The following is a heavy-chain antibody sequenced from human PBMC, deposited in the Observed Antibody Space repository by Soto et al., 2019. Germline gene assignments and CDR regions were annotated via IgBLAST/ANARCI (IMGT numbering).Heavy chain of an antibody. CDR1: GGSINSGGYY. J-gene: IGHJ5*02. CDR3: ARVRAGFFWSGRRHNWFDP. V-gene: IGHV4-31*03. Sequence: QVQLQESGPVLVKPSQTLSLTCTVSGGSINSGGYYWSWIRQHPGKRLEWIAYIYYSGSTYYNPSTKSRVTMSLDTSKNRFSLKPTSVAASDPAVYYCARVRAGFFWSGRRHNWFDPWGQGTLVTVSS. CDR2: IYYSGST. D-gene: IGHD3-3*01.